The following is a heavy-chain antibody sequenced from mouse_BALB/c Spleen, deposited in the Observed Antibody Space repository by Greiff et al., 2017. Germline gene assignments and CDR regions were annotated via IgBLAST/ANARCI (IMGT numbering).Heavy chain of an antibody. Sequence: QQSGQGLEWIGWIYPGSGNTKYNEKFKGKATLTVDTSSSTAYMQLSSLTSEDTAVYFCARSGTGAMDYWGQGTSVTVSS. V-gene: IGHV1-84*02. CDR3: ARSGTGAMDY. D-gene: IGHD4-1*01. J-gene: IGHJ4*01. CDR2: IYPGSGNT.